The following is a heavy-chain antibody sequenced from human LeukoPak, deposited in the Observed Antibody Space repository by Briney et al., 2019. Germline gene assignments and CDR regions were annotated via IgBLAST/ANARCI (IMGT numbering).Heavy chain of an antibody. J-gene: IGHJ4*02. CDR3: ARPGVPATIAEFDY. D-gene: IGHD2-2*01. V-gene: IGHV5-51*01. CDR1: GYSFTEYW. Sequence: GESLKISCKGSGYSFTEYWIGWVRQMPGKGLEWMGIIYPGDPDTRYSPSLQGQVTISADKSISTAYLQWSSLKASDSAMYYCARPGVPATIAEFDYWGQGTLVTVSS. CDR2: IYPGDPDT.